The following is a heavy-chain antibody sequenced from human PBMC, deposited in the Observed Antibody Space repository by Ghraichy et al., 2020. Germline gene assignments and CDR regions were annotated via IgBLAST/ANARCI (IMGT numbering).Heavy chain of an antibody. CDR3: AADSSSWQECFHH. CDR1: GFHFSTSW. V-gene: IGHV3-7*05. J-gene: IGHJ1*01. CDR2: IKQDGSEK. D-gene: IGHD6-13*01. Sequence: GSLRLSCAASGFHFSTSWMSWVRQAPGKGLEWVANIKQDGSEKYYVDSVKGRFTISRDNAKNSLYLRMNSLRAEDTAVYYCAADSSSWQECFHHWGQGTLVTVSS.